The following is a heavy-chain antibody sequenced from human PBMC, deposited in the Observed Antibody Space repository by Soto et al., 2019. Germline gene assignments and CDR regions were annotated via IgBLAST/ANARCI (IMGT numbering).Heavy chain of an antibody. J-gene: IGHJ4*02. Sequence: QVVLVESGGGVVQPGKSLRLSCATSGFVFSDYGLHWIRQTPGKGLEWLTFISFDGEDSYYADSVKGRFAISRDTSTNTLYLQMNSLRPEDTDGYFCARTEHGYNAFDFWGRGTLVTVSS. CDR2: ISFDGEDS. CDR3: ARTEHGYNAFDF. CDR1: GFVFSDYG. D-gene: IGHD5-12*01. V-gene: IGHV3-30*09.